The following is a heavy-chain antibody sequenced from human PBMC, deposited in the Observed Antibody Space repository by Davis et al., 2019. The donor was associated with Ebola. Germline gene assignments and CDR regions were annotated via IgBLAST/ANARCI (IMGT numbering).Heavy chain of an antibody. Sequence: PGGSLRLSCAASGFTFSSYSMNWVRQAPGKGLEWVSSISSSSSYIYYADSVKGRFTISRDNAKNSLYLQMNSLRAEDTAVYYCARGNEYSSSSGGTWGQGTLVTVSS. V-gene: IGHV3-21*06. J-gene: IGHJ5*02. CDR3: ARGNEYSSSSGGT. D-gene: IGHD6-6*01. CDR1: GFTFSSYS. CDR2: ISSSSSYI.